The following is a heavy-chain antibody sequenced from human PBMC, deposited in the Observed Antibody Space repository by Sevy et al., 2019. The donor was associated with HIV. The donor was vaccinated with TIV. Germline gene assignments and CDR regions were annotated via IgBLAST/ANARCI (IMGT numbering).Heavy chain of an antibody. V-gene: IGHV4-39*01. Sequence: SETLSLTCTVSGGSISSSSYYWGWIRQPPGKGLEWIGSIYYSGSTYYNPSLKSRVTISVDTSKNQFSLKLSSVTAADTAVYYCARQYYYGSGSNPEYFQHRGQGTLVTVSS. J-gene: IGHJ1*01. CDR3: ARQYYYGSGSNPEYFQH. D-gene: IGHD3-10*01. CDR2: IYYSGST. CDR1: GGSISSSSYY.